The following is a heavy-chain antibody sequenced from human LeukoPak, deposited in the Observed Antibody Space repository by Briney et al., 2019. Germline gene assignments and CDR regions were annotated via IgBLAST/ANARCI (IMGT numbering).Heavy chain of an antibody. CDR3: ARVRSKWSEYYMDV. CDR1: GFTFSSYS. CDR2: ISSSSSYI. V-gene: IGHV3-21*01. J-gene: IGHJ6*03. D-gene: IGHD2-8*01. Sequence: NPGGSLRLSCAASGFTFSSYSMNWVRQAPGKGLEWVSSISSSSSYIYYADSVKGRFTISRDNAKNSLHLQMSSLRAEDTSVYYCARVRSKWSEYYMDVWGKGTTVTVSS.